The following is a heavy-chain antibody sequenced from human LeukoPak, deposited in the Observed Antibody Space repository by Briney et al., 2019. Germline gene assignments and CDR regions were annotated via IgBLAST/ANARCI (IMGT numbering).Heavy chain of an antibody. J-gene: IGHJ4*02. CDR3: AKHSGRGSGSSPGY. CDR2: INPNSGGT. D-gene: IGHD3-10*01. CDR1: GYTFTGYY. Sequence: ASVKVSCKASGYTFTGYYMHWVRQAPGQGLEWMGWINPNSGGTNYAQKFQGRVTMTRDTSISTAYMELSRLRSDDTAVYYCAKHSGRGSGSSPGYWGQGTLVTVSS. V-gene: IGHV1-2*02.